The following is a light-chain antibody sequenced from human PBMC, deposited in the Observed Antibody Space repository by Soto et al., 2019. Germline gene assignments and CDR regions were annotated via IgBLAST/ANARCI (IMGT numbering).Light chain of an antibody. Sequence: DIQMTQSPSSLSASVGDRVTITCRASQSISSYLNWYQEKPGKAPKLLIYAASSLQSEVPSRFSGSGSGTDFTLTISSLQPEDFATYYCQQSQSTPLTFGGGTKVEIK. CDR1: QSISSY. CDR2: AAS. CDR3: QQSQSTPLT. J-gene: IGKJ4*01. V-gene: IGKV1-39*01.